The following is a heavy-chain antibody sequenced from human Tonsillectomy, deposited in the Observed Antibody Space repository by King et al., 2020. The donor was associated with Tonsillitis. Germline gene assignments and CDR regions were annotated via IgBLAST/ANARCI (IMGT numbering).Heavy chain of an antibody. Sequence: VQLVESGGGLVQPGGSLRLSCAASGFTFRNYAMIWVRQAPGKGLEWVSGISGSGVSTYYAASVRGRFTSSRDNSKNTRDLQMNSLRPEDTAVYYCAKDNSTRDFYDSSGPEGFDYWGQGTLVTVSS. J-gene: IGHJ4*02. CDR3: AKDNSTRDFYDSSGPEGFDY. CDR1: GFTFRNYA. D-gene: IGHD3-22*01. CDR2: ISGSGVST. V-gene: IGHV3-23*04.